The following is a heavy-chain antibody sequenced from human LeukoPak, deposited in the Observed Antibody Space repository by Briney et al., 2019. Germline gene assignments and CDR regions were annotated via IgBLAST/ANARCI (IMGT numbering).Heavy chain of an antibody. CDR1: GFTFSSYW. CDR3: AKVRYSSSWTEFDY. Sequence: SGGSLRLSCVASGFTFSSYWMTWVRQAPGKGLEWVANINEDGGVKYYVDSVKGRFTISRDNAKNSVYLQVNSLRAEDTAVYYCAKVRYSSSWTEFDYWGQGTLVTVSS. J-gene: IGHJ4*02. D-gene: IGHD6-13*01. CDR2: INEDGGVK. V-gene: IGHV3-7*01.